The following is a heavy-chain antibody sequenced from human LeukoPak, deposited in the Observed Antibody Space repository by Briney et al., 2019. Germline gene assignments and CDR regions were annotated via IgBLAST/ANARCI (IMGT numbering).Heavy chain of an antibody. Sequence: AASVKVSCKASGGTFSSYAISWVRQAPGQGLEWMGRIIPILGIANYAQKFQGRVTITADKSTSAAYMELSSLRSEDTAVYYCASADYYDSSGFVYYYGMDVWGQGTTVTVSS. V-gene: IGHV1-69*04. CDR1: GGTFSSYA. CDR3: ASADYYDSSGFVYYYGMDV. D-gene: IGHD3-22*01. CDR2: IIPILGIA. J-gene: IGHJ6*02.